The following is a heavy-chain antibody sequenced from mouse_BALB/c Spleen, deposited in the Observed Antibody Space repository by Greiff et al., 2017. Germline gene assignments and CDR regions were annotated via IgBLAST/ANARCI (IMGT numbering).Heavy chain of an antibody. J-gene: IGHJ2*01. CDR2: ISSGGST. Sequence: EVKLMESGGGLVKPGGSLKLSCAASGFTFSSYAMSWVRQTPEKRLEWVASISSGGSTYYPDSVKGRFTISRDNARNILYLQMSSLRSEDTAMYYCARGENYYGSSYYFDYWGQGTTLTVSS. CDR1: GFTFSSYA. CDR3: ARGENYYGSSYYFDY. V-gene: IGHV5-6-5*01. D-gene: IGHD1-1*01.